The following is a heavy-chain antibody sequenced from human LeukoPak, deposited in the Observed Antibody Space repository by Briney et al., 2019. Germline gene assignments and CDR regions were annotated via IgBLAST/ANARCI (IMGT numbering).Heavy chain of an antibody. J-gene: IGHJ6*02. Sequence: SETLSLTCTVSGGSISSYYWSWIRQPPGKGLEWIGEINHSGSTNYNPSLKSRVTISVDTSKNQFSLKLSSVTAADTAVYYCARVVLRFLGPPRHGMDVWGQGTTVAVSS. CDR2: INHSGST. CDR1: GGSISSYY. V-gene: IGHV4-34*01. D-gene: IGHD3-3*01. CDR3: ARVVLRFLGPPRHGMDV.